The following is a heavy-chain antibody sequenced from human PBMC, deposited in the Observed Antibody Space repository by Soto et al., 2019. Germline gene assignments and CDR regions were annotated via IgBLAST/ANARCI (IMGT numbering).Heavy chain of an antibody. CDR2: ISGSGGST. J-gene: IGHJ1*01. D-gene: IGHD3-3*01. CDR1: GFTFSSYA. CDR3: AKDLGVWSGYYTHTEYFQH. V-gene: IGHV3-23*01. Sequence: GGSLRLSCAASGFTFSSYAMSWVRQAPGKGLEWVSAISGSGGSTYYADSVKGRFTISRDNSKNTLYLQMNSLRAEDTAVYYCAKDLGVWSGYYTHTEYFQHWGQGTLLTVSS.